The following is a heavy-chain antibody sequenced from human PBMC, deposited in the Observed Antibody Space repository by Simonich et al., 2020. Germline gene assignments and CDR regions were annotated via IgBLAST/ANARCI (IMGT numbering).Heavy chain of an antibody. Sequence: QVQLVQSGAEVKKPGASVKVSCKASGYTFTGYDMHWVRQAPGQGLEVMGLINPTSGGTNYAQKFQGRVTMTRDTSISTAYMELSRLRSDDTAVYYCARWPSIPASYGSGSYFDYWGQGTLVTVSS. V-gene: IGHV1-2*02. CDR1: GYTFTGYD. CDR3: ARWPSIPASYGSGSYFDY. CDR2: INPTSGGT. D-gene: IGHD3-10*01. J-gene: IGHJ4*02.